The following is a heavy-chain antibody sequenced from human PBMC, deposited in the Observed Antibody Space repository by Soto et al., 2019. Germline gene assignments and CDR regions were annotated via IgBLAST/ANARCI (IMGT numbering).Heavy chain of an antibody. CDR1: GFTLNRYS. J-gene: IGHJ3*02. Sequence: PGGSLRLSCAASGFTLNRYSMRWVRPAPGKGMEWASAISSSGGSTYYADSVKGRFTISRDNSKNTLYLQMNSLRAEGTAVYYCAKGRITIFGVVIGHDAFDIWGQGTMVTVSS. D-gene: IGHD3-3*01. V-gene: IGHV3-23*01. CDR2: ISSSGGST. CDR3: AKGRITIFGVVIGHDAFDI.